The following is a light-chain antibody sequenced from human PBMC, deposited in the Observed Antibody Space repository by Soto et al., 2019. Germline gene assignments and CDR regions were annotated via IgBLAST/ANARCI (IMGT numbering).Light chain of an antibody. CDR2: AAS. CDR1: QAVSTW. V-gene: IGKV1-12*01. Sequence: DIQMTQSPSSVSASVGDRVTITCRASQAVSTWLAWYQQKPGDAPKLLIYAASSLQSGVPSRFSGSGSGTDFTLTISSLQPEDFATYYCQQANSFPLTFGGGTKVDIK. J-gene: IGKJ4*01. CDR3: QQANSFPLT.